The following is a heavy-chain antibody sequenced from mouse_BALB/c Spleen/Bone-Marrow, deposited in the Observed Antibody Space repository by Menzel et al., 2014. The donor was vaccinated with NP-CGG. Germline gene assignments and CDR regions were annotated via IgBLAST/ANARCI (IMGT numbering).Heavy chain of an antibody. Sequence: EVKLQESGGGLVKPGGSLKLSCAASGFTFSSYTMSWVRQTPEKRLEWVATISSGGSYTYYPDSVKGRFTISRDNAKNTLYLQMSSLKSEDTAMYYCTRDAMGYWGQGTSVTVSS. CDR1: GFTFSSYT. CDR2: ISSGGSYT. CDR3: TRDAMGY. J-gene: IGHJ4*01. V-gene: IGHV5-6-4*01.